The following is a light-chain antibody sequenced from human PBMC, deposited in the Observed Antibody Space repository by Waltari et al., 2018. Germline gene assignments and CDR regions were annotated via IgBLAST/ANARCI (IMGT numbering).Light chain of an antibody. Sequence: QSALTQPASVSGFPGQSITISCTGTSSDVGSYNRDSWYQQYPGKAPKLMIYDGSKRPSGVSHRLSGSKSGNTASLTISGLQAEDEADYYCCSYADRTTLVFGGGTKLTVL. CDR1: SSDVGSYNR. CDR3: CSYADRTTLV. V-gene: IGLV2-23*01. J-gene: IGLJ3*02. CDR2: DGS.